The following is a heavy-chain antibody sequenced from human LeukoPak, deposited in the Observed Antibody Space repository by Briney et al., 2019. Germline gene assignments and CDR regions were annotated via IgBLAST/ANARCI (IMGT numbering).Heavy chain of an antibody. D-gene: IGHD3-3*01. J-gene: IGHJ4*02. V-gene: IGHV3-20*04. Sequence: GGSLRLSCVASGFTFDDAGLSWVRQVPGKGLEWVSNINWNGKHAGYLDSVKGRFTISRDNAKNSLYLEMKSLRPEDTALYYCARQKGGYYLFDYWGRGTLVTVSS. CDR2: INWNGKHA. CDR1: GFTFDDAG. CDR3: ARQKGGYYLFDY.